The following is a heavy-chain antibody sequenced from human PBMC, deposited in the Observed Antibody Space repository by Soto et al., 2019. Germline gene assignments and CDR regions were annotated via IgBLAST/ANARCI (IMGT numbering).Heavy chain of an antibody. CDR2: ISWNSGSI. CDR3: AKDLPPWLGAAAGTEFGYFDY. J-gene: IGHJ4*02. CDR1: GFTFDDYA. Sequence: EVQLVESGGGLVQTGRSLRLSCAASGFTFDDYAMHWVRQAPGKGLEWVSGISWNSGSIGYAESVKGRFTISRDNAKNSLYLQMNSLRAEDTALYYCAKDLPPWLGAAAGTEFGYFDYWGQGTLVTVSS. V-gene: IGHV3-9*01. D-gene: IGHD6-13*01.